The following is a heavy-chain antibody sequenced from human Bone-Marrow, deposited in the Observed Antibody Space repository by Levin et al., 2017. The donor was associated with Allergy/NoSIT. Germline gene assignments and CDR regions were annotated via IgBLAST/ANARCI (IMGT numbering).Heavy chain of an antibody. CDR2: ININTGDP. CDR3: ARGSWDNYWSTYYRPPFDS. Sequence: ASVKVSCKASGYDFTRYALNWVRQAPGQGLEWMGWININTGDPTYAQDFKGRFVFSLDTSVRTAYLQITSLRSEDSAVYFCARGSWDNYWSTYYRPPFDSWGQGTLVTVSS. V-gene: IGHV7-4-1*02. J-gene: IGHJ4*02. CDR1: GYDFTRYA. D-gene: IGHD3-3*01.